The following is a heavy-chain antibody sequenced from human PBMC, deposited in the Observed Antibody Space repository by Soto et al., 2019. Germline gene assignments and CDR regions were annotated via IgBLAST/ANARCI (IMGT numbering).Heavy chain of an antibody. CDR3: ARENGVAVATILYYFDY. D-gene: IGHD5-12*01. Sequence: ASVKVSCKAPGGTFKNNVISGVRQPPGQGLEWMGGIIPVFGTTNYAQKFQGRLTITADDFTSTVYMELSRLRYEDTAVYYCARENGVAVATILYYFDYWGPGSLVTVSS. CDR2: IIPVFGTT. V-gene: IGHV1-69*13. J-gene: IGHJ4*02. CDR1: GGTFKNNV.